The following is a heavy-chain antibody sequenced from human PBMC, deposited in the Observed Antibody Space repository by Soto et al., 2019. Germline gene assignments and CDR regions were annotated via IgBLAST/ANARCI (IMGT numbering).Heavy chain of an antibody. V-gene: IGHV3-7*01. J-gene: IGHJ1*01. Sequence: GGSLRLSCAASGFTFSSYWMSWGRQAPGKGLEWVANIKYDGSEKYYVDSVRGRLTISRDNAKNSLYLQMNSLGAEDTAVYYCASNGYSSGAEYFRHWGQGTLVTVSS. CDR2: IKYDGSEK. D-gene: IGHD6-19*01. CDR3: ASNGYSSGAEYFRH. CDR1: GFTFSSYW.